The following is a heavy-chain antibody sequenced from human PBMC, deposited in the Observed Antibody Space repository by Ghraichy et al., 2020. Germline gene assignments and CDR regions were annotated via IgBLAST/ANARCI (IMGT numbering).Heavy chain of an antibody. CDR1: YGSIDAYY. J-gene: IGHJ4*02. CDR2: ISYNART. V-gene: IGHV4-59*01. CDR3: ARILPTTVTTDY. Sequence: ESLNISCTVSYGSIDAYYWTWIRQPPGKGLEWIGSISYNARTNYNPSLKSRFALSIHTSKNQFSLKLTSVTAADTAVYYCARILPTTVTTDYWGQGTLFTVSS. D-gene: IGHD4-17*01.